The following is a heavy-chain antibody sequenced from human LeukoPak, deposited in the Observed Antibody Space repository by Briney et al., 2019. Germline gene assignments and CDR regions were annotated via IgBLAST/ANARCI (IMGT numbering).Heavy chain of an antibody. Sequence: PGRSLRLSCAASGFTFDEYTMHWVRQAPGKGLEWVSSISFSGGYIYYADSLKGRITISRDNAKNSLYLQMNSLRAEDTAVYYCARRATTERGHSYGLDYWGQGTLVTVSS. J-gene: IGHJ4*02. D-gene: IGHD5-18*01. CDR2: ISFSGGYI. V-gene: IGHV3-21*01. CDR1: GFTFDEYT. CDR3: ARRATTERGHSYGLDY.